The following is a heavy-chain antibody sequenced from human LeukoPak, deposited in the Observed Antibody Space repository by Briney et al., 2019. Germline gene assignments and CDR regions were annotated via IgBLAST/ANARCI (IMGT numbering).Heavy chain of an antibody. V-gene: IGHV3-9*01. CDR3: ARAMLDSSGRDY. J-gene: IGHJ4*02. D-gene: IGHD3-22*01. Sequence: GGSLRLSCAASGFTFDDYAMHWARQAPGKGQEWVSGISWNSGSIGYADSVKGRFTISRDNAKNTVYLQINSLRAEDTALYYCARAMLDSSGRDYWGQGTLVTVSS. CDR1: GFTFDDYA. CDR2: ISWNSGSI.